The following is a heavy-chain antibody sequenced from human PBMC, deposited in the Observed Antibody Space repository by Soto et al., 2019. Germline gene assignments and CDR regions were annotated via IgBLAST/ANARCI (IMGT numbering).Heavy chain of an antibody. Sequence: GGSLRLSCAASGFTFDDYGMSWVRQAPGKGLEWVSGINWNGGSTGYADSVKGRFTISRGNAKNSLYLQMNSLRAEDTALYHCARGVGYCSSTSCRPNYYYYYYMDVWGKGTTVTVSS. V-gene: IGHV3-20*01. CDR3: ARGVGYCSSTSCRPNYYYYYYMDV. CDR1: GFTFDDYG. J-gene: IGHJ6*03. D-gene: IGHD2-2*03. CDR2: INWNGGST.